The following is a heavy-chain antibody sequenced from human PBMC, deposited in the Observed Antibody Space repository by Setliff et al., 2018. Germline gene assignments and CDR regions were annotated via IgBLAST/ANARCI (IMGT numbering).Heavy chain of an antibody. CDR3: ARQAVAGSDAFDI. J-gene: IGHJ3*02. Sequence: PGESLKLSCKGSGYSFTSYWIGWVCQMPGKGLEWMGIIYPGDSDTRYSPSFQGQVTISADKSISTAYLQWSSLKASDTAMYYCARQAVAGSDAFDIWGQGTMVTVSS. V-gene: IGHV5-51*01. CDR1: GYSFTSYW. D-gene: IGHD6-19*01. CDR2: IYPGDSDT.